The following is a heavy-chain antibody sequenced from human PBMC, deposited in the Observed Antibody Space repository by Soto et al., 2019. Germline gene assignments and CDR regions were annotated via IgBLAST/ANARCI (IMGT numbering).Heavy chain of an antibody. CDR2: ILPISGAA. CDR3: ARGGGKYYGSGNYAFDY. D-gene: IGHD3-10*01. J-gene: IGHJ4*02. Sequence: SVKVSCKLFGVTFSNYRISWVRQAPGQGLEWMGGILPISGAANYAQKFQGRVTITADESTSTAYMELSSLGSEDTAVYYCARGGGKYYGSGNYAFDYWGQGTLVTVSS. CDR1: GVTFSNYR. V-gene: IGHV1-69*13.